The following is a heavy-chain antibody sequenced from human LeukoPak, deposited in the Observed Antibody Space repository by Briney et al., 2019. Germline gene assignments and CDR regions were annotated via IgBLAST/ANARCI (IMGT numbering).Heavy chain of an antibody. CDR1: GYKFTSYA. CDR2: INAGNGNT. J-gene: IGHJ6*04. V-gene: IGHV1-3*01. CDR3: ARARTMVRGVIITGYYYGMDV. D-gene: IGHD3-10*01. Sequence: ASLKVYCKSSGYKFTSYAMDWGRQGPAQRHEWKGWINAGNGNTKYSQKFQGRVTITRDTSASTAYMELSSLRSEDTAVYYCARARTMVRGVIITGYYYGMDVWGKGTTVTVSS.